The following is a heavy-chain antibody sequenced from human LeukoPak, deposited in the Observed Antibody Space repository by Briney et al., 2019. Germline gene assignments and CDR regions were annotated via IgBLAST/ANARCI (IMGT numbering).Heavy chain of an antibody. Sequence: SETLSLTCTVSGYSINNGYYWGWFRQPPGKGLEWIGSIYHVGTTSYNPSLKSRVTISVDTSKNHFSLKLNSVTAADTAVYCCARDARGGNSYYFDYWGQGTLVTVSS. D-gene: IGHD4-23*01. V-gene: IGHV4-38-2*02. CDR3: ARDARGGNSYYFDY. CDR1: GYSINNGYY. J-gene: IGHJ4*02. CDR2: IYHVGTT.